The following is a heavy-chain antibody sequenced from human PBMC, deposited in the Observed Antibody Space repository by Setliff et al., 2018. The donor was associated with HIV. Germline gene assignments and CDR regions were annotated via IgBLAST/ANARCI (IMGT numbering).Heavy chain of an antibody. D-gene: IGHD2-8*01. CDR2: IYHSGIT. J-gene: IGHJ6*02. CDR1: GGSISSYY. CDR3: ARPYTVWVYGMDL. Sequence: SETLSLTCAVSGGSISSYYWSWIRQSPEKGLEWIGYIYHSGITSYNPSLKSRFTISRDNAKNTLYMQMNSLRAEDTAVYYCARPYTVWVYGMDLWGQGTTVTVSS. V-gene: IGHV4-59*12.